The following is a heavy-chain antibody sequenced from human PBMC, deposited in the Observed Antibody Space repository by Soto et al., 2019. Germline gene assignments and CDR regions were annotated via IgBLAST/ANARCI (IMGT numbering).Heavy chain of an antibody. CDR2: IYYSGSS. V-gene: IGHV4-59*01. CDR1: GGSINGYY. CDR3: ARYYCTSSTCYYFDY. D-gene: IGHD2-2*01. Sequence: SETLSLTCTVSGGSINGYYWSWIRQPPGKGLEWIGYIYYSGSSNYNPSLKSRVTMSVDMSKNQFSLKLNSVTAADTAVYYCARYYCTSSTCYYFDYWGQGTLVTASS. J-gene: IGHJ4*02.